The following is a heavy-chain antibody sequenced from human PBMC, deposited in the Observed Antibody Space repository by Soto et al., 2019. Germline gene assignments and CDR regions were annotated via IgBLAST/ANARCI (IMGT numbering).Heavy chain of an antibody. CDR3: ARQPTVTTTSRFFDY. CDR2: ISYTGTT. J-gene: IGHJ4*02. CDR1: GSSISDEYH. V-gene: IGHV4-30-4*01. Sequence: SETLSLTCTVSGSSISDEYHWTWIRQSPAKGLEWIGYISYTGTTYYNPSLKSRVTISGDTSKNQFSLRMASVTAADTAVYYCARQPTVTTTSRFFDYWGQGSLVTVSS. D-gene: IGHD4-17*01.